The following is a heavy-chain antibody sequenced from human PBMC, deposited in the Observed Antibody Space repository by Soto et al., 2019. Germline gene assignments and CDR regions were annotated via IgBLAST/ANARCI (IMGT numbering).Heavy chain of an antibody. CDR1: GFTFPDYA. CDR2: IRNKVDGERT. D-gene: IGHD2-21*01. Sequence: GGSLRLSCSTSGFTFPDYAFSWVRQAPGKGVEGVASIRNKVDGERTEYAASVKGRFSMSRDESRSIAYLQMTRLKTEDTSLYYCTFCNTYSHFDYWGQGTLVTDS. V-gene: IGHV3-49*04. CDR3: TFCNTYSHFDY. J-gene: IGHJ4*02.